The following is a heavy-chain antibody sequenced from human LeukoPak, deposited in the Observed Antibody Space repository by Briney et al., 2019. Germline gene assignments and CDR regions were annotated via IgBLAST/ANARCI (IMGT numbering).Heavy chain of an antibody. V-gene: IGHV5-10-1*01. D-gene: IGHD3-22*01. CDR1: GYTFTSYW. CDR2: IDLNDGYT. J-gene: IGHJ5*02. Sequence: GESLRISCKGSGYTFTSYWITWVRQKPGKGLEWMGKIDLNDGYTQYSPSFEGHVSFSADKSNSTAYLQWSSLKASDTAMYYCARQIYYFDSSGQGWFDPWGQGTLVAVSS. CDR3: ARQIYYFDSSGQGWFDP.